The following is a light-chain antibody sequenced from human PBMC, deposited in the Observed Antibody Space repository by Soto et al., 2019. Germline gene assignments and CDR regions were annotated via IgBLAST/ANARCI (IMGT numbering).Light chain of an antibody. CDR2: EGS. V-gene: IGLV2-23*01. J-gene: IGLJ2*01. CDR3: CSYAGSVV. CDR1: SSDVGSYNL. Sequence: QSVLTQPASVSGSPGQSITISCTGTSSDVGSYNLVSWYQQHPGKAPKLMIYEGSKRPSGVSYRFSGSKSGNTASLTISGLQAEDEADYYCCSYAGSVVFGGGTKLTVL.